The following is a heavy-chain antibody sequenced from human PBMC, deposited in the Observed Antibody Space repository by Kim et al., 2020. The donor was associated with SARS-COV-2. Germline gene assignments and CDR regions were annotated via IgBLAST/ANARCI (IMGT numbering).Heavy chain of an antibody. CDR1: GYSFTSYW. J-gene: IGHJ4*02. V-gene: IGHV5-10-1*01. Sequence: GESRKISCKGSGYSFTSYWISWVRQMPGKGLEWMGRIDPSDSYTNYSPSFQGHVTISADKSISTAYLQWRSLKASDTAMYYGARTSWPGQEPDYWGQGTLVTVSS. D-gene: IGHD2-2*01. CDR2: IDPSDSYT. CDR3: ARTSWPGQEPDY.